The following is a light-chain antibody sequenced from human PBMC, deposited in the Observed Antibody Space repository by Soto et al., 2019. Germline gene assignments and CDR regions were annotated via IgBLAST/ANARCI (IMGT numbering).Light chain of an antibody. CDR1: SSDVGGYNY. CDR3: SSYTSSSTLFV. Sequence: QSALTQPASVSGSPGQSITISCTGTSSDVGGYNYVSWYQQHPGKAPKRMIYEVSNRPSGVSNRFSGSKSGNTASLTISGHQAADEADYYCSSYTSSSTLFVFGTGTKVTVL. V-gene: IGLV2-14*01. CDR2: EVS. J-gene: IGLJ1*01.